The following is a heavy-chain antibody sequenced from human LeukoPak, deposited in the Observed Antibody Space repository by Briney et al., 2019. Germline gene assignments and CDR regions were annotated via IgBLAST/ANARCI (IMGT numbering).Heavy chain of an antibody. CDR1: GFTFDDYA. Sequence: PGGSLRLSCAASGFTFDDYAMHWVRQAPGKGPEWVSGISWNSGSIGYADSVKGRFTISRDNAKNSLYLQMNSLRAEDTALYYCAKDIYYYGSAYMDVWGKGTTVTVSS. D-gene: IGHD3-10*01. J-gene: IGHJ6*03. V-gene: IGHV3-9*01. CDR3: AKDIYYYGSAYMDV. CDR2: ISWNSGSI.